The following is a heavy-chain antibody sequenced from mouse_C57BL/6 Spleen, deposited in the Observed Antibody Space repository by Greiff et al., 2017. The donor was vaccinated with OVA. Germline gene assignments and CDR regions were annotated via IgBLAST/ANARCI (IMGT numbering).Heavy chain of an antibody. D-gene: IGHD1-1*01. CDR2: ISSGGSYT. Sequence: EVHLVESGGDLVKPGGSLKLSCAASGFTFSSYGMSWVRQTPDKRLEWVATISSGGSYTYYPDSVKGRFTISRDNAKNTLYLQMSSLKSEDTAMYYCARQYYGSSYGGYYYAMDYWGQGTSVTVSS. CDR3: ARQYYGSSYGGYYYAMDY. CDR1: GFTFSSYG. V-gene: IGHV5-6*01. J-gene: IGHJ4*01.